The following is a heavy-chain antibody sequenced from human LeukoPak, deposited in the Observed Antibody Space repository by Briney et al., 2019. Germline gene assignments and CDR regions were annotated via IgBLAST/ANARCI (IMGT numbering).Heavy chain of an antibody. CDR3: ARARLGIAVAGTGYFDY. Sequence: ASVKVSCKSSASTFTSYGISWVRQAPGQGLEWMGWISAYNGNTNYAQKLQGRVTMTTDTSTSTAYMELRSLRPDDTAVYYCARARLGIAVAGTGYFDYWGQGTLVTVSS. D-gene: IGHD6-19*01. CDR2: ISAYNGNT. CDR1: ASTFTSYG. J-gene: IGHJ4*02. V-gene: IGHV1-18*01.